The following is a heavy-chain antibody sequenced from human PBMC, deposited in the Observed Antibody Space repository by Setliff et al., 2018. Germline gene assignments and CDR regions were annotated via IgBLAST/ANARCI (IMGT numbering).Heavy chain of an antibody. Sequence: SETLSLTCTVYGASFSDYYWGWIRQPPGKGLEWIAEINQSGSAYYNPSLKSRPTISVDTSKNQFSLKLNSVTAADTAMYYCARCDYGFWRAIDYWGQGTLVTVSS. CDR2: INQSGSA. V-gene: IGHV4-34*09. CDR1: GASFSDYY. D-gene: IGHD3-3*01. J-gene: IGHJ4*02. CDR3: ARCDYGFWRAIDY.